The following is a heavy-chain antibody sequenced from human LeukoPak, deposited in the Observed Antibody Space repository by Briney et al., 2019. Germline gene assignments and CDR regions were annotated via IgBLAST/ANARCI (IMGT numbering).Heavy chain of an antibody. V-gene: IGHV3-66*01. CDR3: AREWSGSYPHGDY. CDR1: GFTVSSNY. D-gene: IGHD1-26*01. J-gene: IGHJ4*02. Sequence: GGSLRFSCAASGFTVSSNYMSWVRQAPGKGLEWVSVIYSGGSTYYADSVKGRFTISRDNTKNTLYLQMNSLRAEDTAVYYCAREWSGSYPHGDYWGQGTLVTVSS. CDR2: IYSGGST.